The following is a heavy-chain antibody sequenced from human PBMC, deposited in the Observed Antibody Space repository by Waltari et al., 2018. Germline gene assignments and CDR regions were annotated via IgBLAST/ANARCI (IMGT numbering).Heavy chain of an antibody. CDR3: ARPEGSSWPPWFDY. J-gene: IGHJ4*02. CDR2: INHSGST. CDR1: GGSFSGYY. V-gene: IGHV4-34*01. Sequence: QVQLQQWGAGLLKPSETLSLTCAVYGGSFSGYYWSWIRQPPGKGLEWIGEINHSGSTNDNPSLKSRVTISVDTSKNQFSLKLSSVTAADTAVYYCARPEGSSWPPWFDYWGQGTLVTVSS. D-gene: IGHD6-13*01.